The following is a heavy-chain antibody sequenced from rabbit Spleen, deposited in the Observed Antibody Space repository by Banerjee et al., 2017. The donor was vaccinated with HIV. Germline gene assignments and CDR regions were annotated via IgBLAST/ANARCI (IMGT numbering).Heavy chain of an antibody. CDR2: IYTPNGGT. J-gene: IGHJ4*01. V-gene: IGHV1S45*01. CDR3: ARDPYALNGGGSFAL. Sequence: QEQLEESGGDLVKPEGSLTLTCTTSGFSFSSSYWICWVRQAPGKGLEWIACIYTPNGGTYYASWAKGRFTISKTSSTTVTLQMTSLTAADTATYFCARDPYALNGGGSFALWGPGTLVTVS. CDR1: GFSFSSSYW. D-gene: IGHD2-1*01.